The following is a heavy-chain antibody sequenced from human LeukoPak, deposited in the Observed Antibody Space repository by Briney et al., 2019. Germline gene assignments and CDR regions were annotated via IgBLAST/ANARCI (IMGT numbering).Heavy chain of an antibody. CDR2: IIPILGIA. CDR3: ARDSSGYDFPGWFDP. V-gene: IGHV1-69*04. J-gene: IGHJ5*02. CDR1: GGTFSSYA. D-gene: IGHD5-12*01. Sequence: SVKVSCKASGGTFSSYAISWVRQAPGQGLEWMGRIIPILGIANYAQKFQGRVTITADKSTSTAYMELSSLRSEDTAVYYCARDSSGYDFPGWFDPWGQGTLVTVLS.